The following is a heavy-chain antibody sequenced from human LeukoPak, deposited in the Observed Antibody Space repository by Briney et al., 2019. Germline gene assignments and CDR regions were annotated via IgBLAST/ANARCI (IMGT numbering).Heavy chain of an antibody. D-gene: IGHD6-6*01. CDR1: GYTFTGYY. CDR2: INPNSGGT. J-gene: IGHJ6*03. V-gene: IGHV1-2*02. Sequence: ASVKVSCKASGYTFTGYYMHWVRQAPGQGPEWMGWINPNSGGTNYAQKFQGRVTMTRDTSISTAYMELSRLRSDDTAVYYCARARWSIAARPDYYYYYMDVWGKGTTVTVSS. CDR3: ARARWSIAARPDYYYYYMDV.